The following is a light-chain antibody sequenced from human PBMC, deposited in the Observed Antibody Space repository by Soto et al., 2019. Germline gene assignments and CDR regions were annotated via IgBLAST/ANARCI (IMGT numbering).Light chain of an antibody. Sequence: DIVLTQSPGPLSLSPGERATLSCRASQNVRSSHLAWYQQKPGQAPRLLINGASSRATGIPDRFSGSGSGTDFTLTISRLEPEDFAVYYCQQYRISPLTFGGGTKVEIK. J-gene: IGKJ4*01. CDR3: QQYRISPLT. CDR2: GAS. CDR1: QNVRSSH. V-gene: IGKV3-20*01.